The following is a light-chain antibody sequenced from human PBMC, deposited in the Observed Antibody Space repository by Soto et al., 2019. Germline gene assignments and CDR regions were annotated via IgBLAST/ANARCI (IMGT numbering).Light chain of an antibody. CDR1: QDIRSS. CDR3: QQYDDWLRLT. J-gene: IGKJ4*01. Sequence: EIVMTQSPATLSVSPGERVTLSCRASQDIRSSLAWYQQKPGQAPRLLIFGASSRATGIPARFSGSGSGTEFNLTISSLQSEDFAVYFCQQYDDWLRLTFGGGTKVDIK. CDR2: GAS. V-gene: IGKV3D-15*01.